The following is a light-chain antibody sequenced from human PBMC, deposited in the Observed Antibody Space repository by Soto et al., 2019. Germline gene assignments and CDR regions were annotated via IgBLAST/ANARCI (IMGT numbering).Light chain of an antibody. Sequence: DIQMTQSPSTLSASVGDRVTITCRASQSINNWLAWYQQTPGKAPKLLIYRASTLETGVPSRFSGSGSGTEFTLTISSLQPDDFATYYCQQYNSYSLTFGGGTKVDIK. CDR1: QSINNW. CDR3: QQYNSYSLT. CDR2: RAS. J-gene: IGKJ4*01. V-gene: IGKV1-5*03.